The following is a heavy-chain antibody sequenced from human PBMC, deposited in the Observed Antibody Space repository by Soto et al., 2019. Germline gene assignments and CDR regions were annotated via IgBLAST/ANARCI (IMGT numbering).Heavy chain of an antibody. V-gene: IGHV1-69*06. D-gene: IGHD3-22*01. J-gene: IGHJ2*01. Sequence: QVELVQSGAEVKKPGSSVKVSCQASEDTFRNYAISWVRQAPGQGLEWMGGIIPIFGTANYAQKFQGRVMIRANTSANTVYLELSSLRSEGTAISYCASTKYDSSAYNYWYLSLWGSGTLVPVS. CDR1: EDTFRNYA. CDR3: ASTKYDSSAYNYWYLSL. CDR2: IIPIFGTA.